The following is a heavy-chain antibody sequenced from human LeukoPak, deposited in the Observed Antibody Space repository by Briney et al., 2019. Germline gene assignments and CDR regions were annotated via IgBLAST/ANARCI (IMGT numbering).Heavy chain of an antibody. CDR1: GGSISSSSYY. D-gene: IGHD3-22*01. Sequence: PSETLSLTCTVSGGSISSSSYYWGWIRQPPGKGLEWIGYIYYSGSTNYNPSLKSRVTISVDTSKNQFSLKLSSVTAADTAVYYCARDLGDGYDSSGSNNWFDPWGQGTLVTVSS. CDR3: ARDLGDGYDSSGSNNWFDP. V-gene: IGHV4-61*01. J-gene: IGHJ5*02. CDR2: IYYSGST.